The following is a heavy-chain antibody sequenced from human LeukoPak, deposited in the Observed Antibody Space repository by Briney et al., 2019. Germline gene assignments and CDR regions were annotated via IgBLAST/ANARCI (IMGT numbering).Heavy chain of an antibody. V-gene: IGHV4-39*01. Sequence: ASPTLSLTCTLSAGSISSSSYYWGWVRPPPGKGLAWIGSVFSSGSTYYNPSLKSPVTISVDTSKNQFSLKLSSVTAADTAVYYCARLPWGAYSSFDPWGQGTLVTVSS. J-gene: IGHJ5*02. D-gene: IGHD3-16*01. CDR1: AGSISSSSYY. CDR2: VFSSGST. CDR3: ARLPWGAYSSFDP.